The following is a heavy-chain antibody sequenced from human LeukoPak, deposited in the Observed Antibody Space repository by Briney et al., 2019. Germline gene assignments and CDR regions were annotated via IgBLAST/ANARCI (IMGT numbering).Heavy chain of an antibody. CDR2: ISSSSSYI. CDR3: ARNHDFWSGYPTYYYYGMDV. CDR1: GFTFSTYA. J-gene: IGHJ6*02. D-gene: IGHD3-3*01. V-gene: IGHV3-21*01. Sequence: GGSLRLSCVVSGFTFSTYAMSWVRQAPGKGLEWVSSISSSSSYIYYADSVKGRFTISRDNAKNSLYLQMNSLRAEDTAVYYCARNHDFWSGYPTYYYYGMDVWGQGTTVTVSS.